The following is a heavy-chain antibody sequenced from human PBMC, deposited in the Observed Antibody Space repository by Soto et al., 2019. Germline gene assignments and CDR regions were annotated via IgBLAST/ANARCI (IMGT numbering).Heavy chain of an antibody. D-gene: IGHD1-26*01. CDR2: IKSKTDGGTT. J-gene: IGHJ4*02. Sequence: GGSLRLSCAASGFTFSNAWMNWVRQAPGKGLEWVGRIKSKTDGGTTDYAAPVKGRFTISRDDSKSTLYLQMNSLKTEGTAVYYCTTDLYSGSGRGLDYWGQGTLVTVSS. V-gene: IGHV3-15*07. CDR3: TTDLYSGSGRGLDY. CDR1: GFTFSNAW.